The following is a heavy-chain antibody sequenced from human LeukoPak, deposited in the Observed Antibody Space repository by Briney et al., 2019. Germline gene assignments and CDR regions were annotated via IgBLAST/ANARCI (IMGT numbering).Heavy chain of an antibody. J-gene: IGHJ4*02. CDR2: ISLYNGNT. V-gene: IGHV1-18*01. CDR1: GYTFTDYG. D-gene: IGHD3-22*01. CDR3: ARGVGSVVVYYFDY. Sequence: ASVKVSCKASGYTFTDYGINWVRQAPGQGLEWMGWISLYNGNTNYAQKLQGRVTMTTDTSTSTAYMELRSLRSDDTAVYYCARGVGSVVVYYFDYWGQGTPVTVSS.